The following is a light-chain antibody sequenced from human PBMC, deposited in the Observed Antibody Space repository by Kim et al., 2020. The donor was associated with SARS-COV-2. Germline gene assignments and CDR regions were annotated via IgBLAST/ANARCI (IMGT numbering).Light chain of an antibody. J-gene: IGKJ4*01. CDR3: QQRSKWPLT. CDR2: DAS. Sequence: EIVLTQSPGTLSLSPEETATLSCRASQSVSSNLAWYQQKPGQAPRLLIYDASNRATGIPARFSGSGSGTDFTLTVSSLEPEDFAVYYCQQRSKWPLTFGGGTKVDIK. V-gene: IGKV3-11*01. CDR1: QSVSSN.